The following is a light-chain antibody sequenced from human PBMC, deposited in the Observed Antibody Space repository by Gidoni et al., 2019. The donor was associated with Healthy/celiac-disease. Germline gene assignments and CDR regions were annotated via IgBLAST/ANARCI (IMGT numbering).Light chain of an antibody. CDR2: AAS. Sequence: DIQLTQSPSSLSASVGDRVTITCRASQSISSYLNWYQQKPGTAPKLLIYAASSLQSGVPSRFSGSGSGTDFTLTISSLQPEDFATYYCQQSYSTSPLTFGGGTKVEIK. CDR3: QQSYSTSPLT. J-gene: IGKJ4*01. V-gene: IGKV1-39*01. CDR1: QSISSY.